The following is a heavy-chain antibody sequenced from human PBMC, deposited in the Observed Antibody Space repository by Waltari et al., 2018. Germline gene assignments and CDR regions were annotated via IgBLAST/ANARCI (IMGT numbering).Heavy chain of an antibody. Sequence: QVQLVQSGAEVKQPGSSMKVSCKASGDTFRRYALSWVRPAPGQGLEWMGGIIPLFGTTNYAQKFQGRATMTADEPTSTAYVELRSLKSEDTAVYFCARSYYYDRRANYPSLGAFDSWGQGTLVTVAS. CDR2: IIPLFGTT. D-gene: IGHD3-22*01. V-gene: IGHV1-69*12. CDR1: GDTFRRYA. CDR3: ARSYYYDRRANYPSLGAFDS. J-gene: IGHJ4*02.